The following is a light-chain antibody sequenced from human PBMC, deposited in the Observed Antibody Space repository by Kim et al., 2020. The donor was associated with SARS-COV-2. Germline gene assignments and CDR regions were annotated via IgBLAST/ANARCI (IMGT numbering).Light chain of an antibody. CDR1: KLGDRY. V-gene: IGLV3-1*01. CDR2: QDS. Sequence: SYELTQPPSVSVSPGQTASITCSGDKLGDRYACWYQQTPGQSPVLVIYQDSKRPSGIAERFSGSNSGNTATLTISGTQAMDEADYYCQAWDSTTASVVFGGGTQLTVL. CDR3: QAWDSTTASVV. J-gene: IGLJ2*01.